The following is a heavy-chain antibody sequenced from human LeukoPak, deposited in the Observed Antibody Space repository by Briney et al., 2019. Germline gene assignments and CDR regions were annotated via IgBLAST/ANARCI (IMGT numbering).Heavy chain of an antibody. V-gene: IGHV4-31*03. CDR3: AREDPQVGFFDY. D-gene: IGHD1-26*01. J-gene: IGHJ4*02. CDR2: IYYSGST. Sequence: SQTLSLTCTVSGGSISSGGYYWSWIRQHPGKGLEWIGCIYYSGSTYYNPSLKSRVTISVDTSKNQFSLKLSSVTAADTAVYYCAREDPQVGFFDYWGQGTLVTVSS. CDR1: GGSISSGGYY.